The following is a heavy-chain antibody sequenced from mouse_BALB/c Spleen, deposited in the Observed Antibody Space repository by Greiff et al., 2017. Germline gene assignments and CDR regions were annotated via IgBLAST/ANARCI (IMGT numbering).Heavy chain of an antibody. CDR2: IDPANGNT. J-gene: IGHJ4*01. V-gene: IGHV14-3*02. CDR3: ARESFTTVVAPYAMDY. CDR1: GFNIKDTY. D-gene: IGHD1-1*01. Sequence: VQLQQSGAELVKPGASVKLSCTASGFNIKDTYMHWVKQRPEQGLEWIGRIDPANGNTKYDPKFQGKATITADTSSNTAYLQLSSLTSEDTAVYYCARESFTTVVAPYAMDYWGQGTSVTVSS.